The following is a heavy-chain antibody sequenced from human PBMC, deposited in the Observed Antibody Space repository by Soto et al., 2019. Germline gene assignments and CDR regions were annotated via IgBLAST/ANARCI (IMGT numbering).Heavy chain of an antibody. J-gene: IGHJ4*02. V-gene: IGHV1-69*04. D-gene: IGHD2-2*01. CDR2: IIPILGIA. Sequence: SVKVSCKASGGTFSSYTISWVRQAPGQGLEWMGRIIPILGIANYAQKFQGRVTITADKSTSTAYMELSSLRSEDTAVYYCAREGPVVPAHDYWGQGTLVTVSS. CDR1: GGTFSSYT. CDR3: AREGPVVPAHDY.